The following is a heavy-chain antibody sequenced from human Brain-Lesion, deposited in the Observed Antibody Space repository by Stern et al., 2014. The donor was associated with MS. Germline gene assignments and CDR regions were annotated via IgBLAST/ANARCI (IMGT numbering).Heavy chain of an antibody. J-gene: IGHJ6*02. CDR3: ARDQRGITIFGVVTDYYYLGMDV. CDR1: GYIFTGYY. D-gene: IGHD3-3*01. Sequence: VQLLESGAEVKKPGASVKVSCKTSGYIFTGYYIHWVRQAPGQGLEWMAWITPNPGATKYAQKFQGRVTMSRDTSISTAYVELSSLTSDDTAVYYCARDQRGITIFGVVTDYYYLGMDVWGQGTTVTVSS. V-gene: IGHV1-2*02. CDR2: ITPNPGAT.